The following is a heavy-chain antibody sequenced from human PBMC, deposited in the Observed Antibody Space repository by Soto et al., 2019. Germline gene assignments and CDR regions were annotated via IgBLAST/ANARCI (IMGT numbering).Heavy chain of an antibody. CDR3: AKDGSSTWFFFDF. Sequence: LSLTCAASGFKFNNYAMSWVRPAPGKGLEWVSSVSGNGGSTYYADSVKGRFSISRDNSKNTLYLQVNSLRAEDTAVYYCAKDGSSTWFFFDFWGQGTQVTVSS. CDR2: VSGNGGST. CDR1: GFKFNNYA. J-gene: IGHJ4*02. D-gene: IGHD6-13*01. V-gene: IGHV3-23*01.